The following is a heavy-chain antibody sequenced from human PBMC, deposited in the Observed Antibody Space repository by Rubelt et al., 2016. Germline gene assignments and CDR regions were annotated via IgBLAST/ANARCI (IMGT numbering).Heavy chain of an antibody. V-gene: IGHV3-30*04. Sequence: AASGFTFSSYAMHWVRQAPGKGLEWVAVISYDGSNKYYADSVKGRFTISRDNSKNTLYLQMNSLRAEDTAVYYCAKDGDYWGQGTLVTVSS. CDR1: GFTFSSYA. CDR3: AKDGDY. J-gene: IGHJ4*02. CDR2: ISYDGSNK.